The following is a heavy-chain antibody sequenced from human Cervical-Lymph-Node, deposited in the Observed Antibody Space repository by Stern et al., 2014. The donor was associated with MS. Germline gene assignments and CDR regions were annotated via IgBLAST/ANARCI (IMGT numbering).Heavy chain of an antibody. Sequence: QMQLVQSAAEVKKPGASVKVSCEASGYTFNAYYIHWVRQAPGRGLEWMGRINPNSGETKYAQKFQGRVTMTRDTSNTVYMELSRVTSDDTAVFYCARVTRHFENRLYFGMDVWGQGTTVTVSS. CDR2: INPNSGET. D-gene: IGHD1-14*01. V-gene: IGHV1-2*06. CDR3: ARVTRHFENRLYFGMDV. CDR1: GYTFNAYY. J-gene: IGHJ6*02.